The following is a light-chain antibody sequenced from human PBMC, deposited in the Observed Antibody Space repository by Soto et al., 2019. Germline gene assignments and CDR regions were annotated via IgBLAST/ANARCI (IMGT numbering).Light chain of an antibody. V-gene: IGKV3-11*01. CDR3: QQRSEWPRT. CDR1: QSISSS. J-gene: IGKJ1*01. Sequence: EIVLTQSPATLSLSPGERATLSCRASQSISSSLAWYQQKPGQAPRLLIYDASTRATGFPARFSGSGSGTDFTLTIGSLDPEDFAVYYFQQRSEWPRTFGQGTKVEIK. CDR2: DAS.